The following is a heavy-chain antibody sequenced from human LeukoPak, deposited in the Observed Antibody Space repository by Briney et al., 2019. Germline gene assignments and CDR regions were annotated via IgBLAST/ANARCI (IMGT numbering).Heavy chain of an antibody. Sequence: PSETLSLTCTVSGGSISGYYWSWIWQPPGKGLEWLGHIYYSGSTSYNPSLKSRITISVDPSKNQFSLRLSSVTAADTAVYYCEREASTYYYDSSGYYPNWFDPWGQGTLVTVSS. CDR2: IYYSGST. D-gene: IGHD3-22*01. V-gene: IGHV4-59*01. CDR1: GGSISGYY. CDR3: EREASTYYYDSSGYYPNWFDP. J-gene: IGHJ5*02.